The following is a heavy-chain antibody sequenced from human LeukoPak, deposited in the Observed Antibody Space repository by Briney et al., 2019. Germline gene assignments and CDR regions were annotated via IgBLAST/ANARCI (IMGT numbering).Heavy chain of an antibody. V-gene: IGHV3-33*06. D-gene: IGHD3-22*01. CDR3: AKGSHYYDSSGEFDY. CDR2: IWYDGSNK. CDR1: GFTFSSYG. Sequence: PGRSLRLSCAASGFTFSSYGMHWVRQAPGKGLEWVAVIWYDGSNKYYADSVKGRFTISRDNSKNTLYLQMNSQRAEDTAVYYCAKGSHYYDSSGEFDYWGQGTLVTVSS. J-gene: IGHJ4*02.